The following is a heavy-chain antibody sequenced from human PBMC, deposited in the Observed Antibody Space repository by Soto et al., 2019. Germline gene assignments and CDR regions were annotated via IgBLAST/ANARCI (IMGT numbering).Heavy chain of an antibody. D-gene: IGHD2-8*01. Sequence: QVQLVQSGAEVKKPGASVKVSCKASGYTFTTYDISWVRQAPGQGLEWMGRISTYNGDTNYPQSLQGRLTMTTDTSTPTAYMELRSLTFDDTAVYYCARDPYHVLMVNAPNLYGMDVWGQGTTVTVSS. CDR1: GYTFTTYD. CDR2: ISTYNGDT. CDR3: ARDPYHVLMVNAPNLYGMDV. V-gene: IGHV1-18*01. J-gene: IGHJ6*02.